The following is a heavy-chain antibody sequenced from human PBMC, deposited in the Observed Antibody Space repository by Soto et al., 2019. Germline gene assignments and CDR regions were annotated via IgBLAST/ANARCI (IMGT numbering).Heavy chain of an antibody. CDR1: GLTFSSFW. J-gene: IGHJ4*02. CDR2: ITADGIGT. Sequence: EVQLVESGGGLVQPGGSLRLSCAASGLTFSSFWMHWVRQTPGKGLVWVGRITADGIGTTYADSVKGRFTISRDNAKNMVYLQMNSLRAEDTAVYYCAAFVVVTAGEYWGQGTLVTVSS. D-gene: IGHD2-21*02. V-gene: IGHV3-74*01. CDR3: AAFVVVTAGEY.